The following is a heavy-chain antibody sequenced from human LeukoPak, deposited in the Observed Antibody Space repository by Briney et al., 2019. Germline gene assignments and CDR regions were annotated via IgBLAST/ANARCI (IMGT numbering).Heavy chain of an antibody. CDR3: ARGQLWSDY. V-gene: IGHV3-30*04. J-gene: IGHJ4*02. D-gene: IGHD5-18*01. CDR1: GFTFSDYA. CDR2: ISYDGGNK. Sequence: GGSLRLSCAASGFTFSDYAMHWVRQAPGKGLEWVALISYDGGNKYYADSVKGRFPISRDNSKNTLYLQMNSLKAEDTAVYYCARGQLWSDYWGQGTLVTVSS.